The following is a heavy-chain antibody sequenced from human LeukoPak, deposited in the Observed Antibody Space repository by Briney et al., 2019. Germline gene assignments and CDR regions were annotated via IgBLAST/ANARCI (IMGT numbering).Heavy chain of an antibody. D-gene: IGHD6-19*01. CDR3: AKVAGHESRCFDY. V-gene: IGHV3-23*01. J-gene: IGHJ4*02. CDR2: ISGSGGST. Sequence: GGSLRLSCAASGFTFYDYAMHWVRQAPGKGLEWVSAISGSGGSTYYADSVKGRFTISRDNSKNTLYLQMNSLRAEDTAVYYCAKVAGHESRCFDYWGQGTLGTVSS. CDR1: GFTFYDYA.